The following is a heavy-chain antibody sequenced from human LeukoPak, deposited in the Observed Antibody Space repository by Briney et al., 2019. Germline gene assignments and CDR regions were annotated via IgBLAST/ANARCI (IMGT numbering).Heavy chain of an antibody. J-gene: IGHJ4*02. CDR2: INHSGST. Sequence: KPSETLSLTCAVYGGSFSVYYWSWIRQPPGKGLEWIGEINHSGSTNYNPSIKSRVTISVDTSKNQFSLKLSSVTGADTAVYYCARRWGVSALSYFVYWGQGTLVTVSS. D-gene: IGHD3-10*01. V-gene: IGHV4-34*01. CDR1: GGSFSVYY. CDR3: ARRWGVSALSYFVY.